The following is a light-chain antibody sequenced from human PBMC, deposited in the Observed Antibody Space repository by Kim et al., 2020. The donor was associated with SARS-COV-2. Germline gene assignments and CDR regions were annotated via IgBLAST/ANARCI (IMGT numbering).Light chain of an antibody. J-gene: IGKJ2*01. V-gene: IGKV1-27*01. CDR2: DAS. CDR3: QKYDVAPYT. CDR1: QGIYKY. Sequence: SASVGDRVTITCRASQGIYKYLARYQQKPGKVPKLLIYDASTLQSGFPSRFSGRGSGTSFTLTISSLQPEDVATYYCQKYDVAPYTFGQGTKLEI.